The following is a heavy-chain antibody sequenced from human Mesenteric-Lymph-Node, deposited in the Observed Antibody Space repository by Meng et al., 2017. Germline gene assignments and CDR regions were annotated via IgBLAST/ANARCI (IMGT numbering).Heavy chain of an antibody. CDR3: ERAPYSSSSSYYYYYGMDV. CDR2: INPSGGST. CDR1: GYTFTSYY. J-gene: IGHJ6*02. D-gene: IGHD6-6*01. V-gene: IGHV1-46*01. Sequence: ASVKVSCKASGYTFTSYYMHWVRQAPGQGLEWMGIINPSGGSTSYAQKFQGRVTMTRDTSTSTVYMELSSLRSEDTAVYYCERAPYSSSSSYYYYYGMDVWGQGTTVTVSS.